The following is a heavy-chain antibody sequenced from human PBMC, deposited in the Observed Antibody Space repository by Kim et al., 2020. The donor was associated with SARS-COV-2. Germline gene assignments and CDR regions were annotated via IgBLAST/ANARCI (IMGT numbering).Heavy chain of an antibody. J-gene: IGHJ5*02. D-gene: IGHD3-16*01. CDR2: ISSSSSYI. CDR1: GFTFSSYS. Sequence: GGSLRLSCAASGFTFSSYSMNWVRQAPGKGLEWVTSISSSSSYIYYADSVKGRFTISRDNAKNSLYLHMNRLRAEDTAVYYCARAHLGGSRKGFDPWGQGTLVTVSS. CDR3: ARAHLGGSRKGFDP. V-gene: IGHV3-21*01.